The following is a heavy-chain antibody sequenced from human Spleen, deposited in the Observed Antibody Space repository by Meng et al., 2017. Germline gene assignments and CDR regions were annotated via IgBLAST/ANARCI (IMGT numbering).Heavy chain of an antibody. V-gene: IGHV3-74*01. CDR3: ARASYYYGSGSYYNVGYGMDV. J-gene: IGHJ6*02. CDR2: INSDGSST. D-gene: IGHD3-10*01. CDR1: GFTFSSYW. Sequence: GGSLRLSCAASGFTFSSYWMHWVRQAPGKGLVWVSRINSDGSSTSYADSVKGRFTISRDNAKNTLYLQMNSLRAEDTAVYYCARASYYYGSGSYYNVGYGMDVWGQGTTVTVSS.